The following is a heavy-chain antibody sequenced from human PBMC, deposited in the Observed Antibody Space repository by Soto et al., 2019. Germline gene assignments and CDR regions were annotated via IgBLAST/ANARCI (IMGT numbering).Heavy chain of an antibody. Sequence: PGESLKISCKGSGYSFTSYWISWVRQMPGKGLEWMGRIDPSDSYTSYSPSFQGHVTISADKSISTAYLQWSSLKASDTAMYYCARLSWIPHDRPTVTTGYYYYGMDVWGQGTTVTVSS. CDR1: GYSFTSYW. CDR2: IDPSDSYT. CDR3: ARLSWIPHDRPTVTTGYYYYGMDV. V-gene: IGHV5-10-1*01. D-gene: IGHD4-17*01. J-gene: IGHJ6*02.